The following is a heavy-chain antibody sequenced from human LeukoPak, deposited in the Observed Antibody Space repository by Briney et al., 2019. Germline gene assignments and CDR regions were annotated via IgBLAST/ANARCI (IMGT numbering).Heavy chain of an antibody. D-gene: IGHD6-6*01. CDR3: ARVRAARYSTPFDY. Sequence: GASVKVSCKASGYTFTGYYMHWVRQAPGQGLEWMGWINPNSGGTNYAQKFQGRVTMTRDTSISTAYMELSRLRSEDTAVYYCARVRAARYSTPFDYWGQGTLVTVSS. CDR1: GYTFTGYY. J-gene: IGHJ4*02. V-gene: IGHV1-2*02. CDR2: INPNSGGT.